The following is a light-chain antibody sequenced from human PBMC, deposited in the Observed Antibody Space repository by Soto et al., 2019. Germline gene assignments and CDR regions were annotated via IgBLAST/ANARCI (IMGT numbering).Light chain of an antibody. CDR3: QQYQDWPT. Sequence: EIVMTQSPATLSVSPGEKATLSCRASQSVSSNLAWYQQKPGQAPRLLIYAASTRATGFPARFSGSGSGTEFTLTIGSLQSEAFAVYYCQQYQDWPTFGQGTKVEVK. V-gene: IGKV3-15*01. CDR2: AAS. CDR1: QSVSSN. J-gene: IGKJ1*01.